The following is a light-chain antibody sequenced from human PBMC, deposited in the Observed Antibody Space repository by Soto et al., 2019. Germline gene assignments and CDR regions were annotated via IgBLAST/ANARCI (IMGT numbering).Light chain of an antibody. Sequence: QSVLTQPASVSGSPGQSITIPCTGTSSDVGGYNYVSWYQHHPGKAPKLMIFHVSNRPSGVSNRFSGSKSGNTASLTISGLQPEDEADYYCSSYTTSNTRQIVFGTGTKVTV. V-gene: IGLV2-14*03. CDR1: SSDVGGYNY. CDR3: SSYTTSNTRQIV. J-gene: IGLJ1*01. CDR2: HVS.